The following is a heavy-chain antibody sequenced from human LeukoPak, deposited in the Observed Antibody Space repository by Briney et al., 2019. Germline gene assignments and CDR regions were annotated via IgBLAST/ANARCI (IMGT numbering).Heavy chain of an antibody. V-gene: IGHV3-7*01. CDR1: GYTFSSYW. CDR2: IKQDASEK. J-gene: IGHJ3*02. Sequence: GGSLTLACAASGYTFSSYWMSWVRQAPGKGLEWVANIKQDASEKYYVDSVKGRFTISRDNAKNSLYLQMNSLRAEDTAVYYCARGPLAVLLWFRELYDAFDIWGQGTMVTVSS. CDR3: ARGPLAVLLWFRELYDAFDI. D-gene: IGHD3-10*01.